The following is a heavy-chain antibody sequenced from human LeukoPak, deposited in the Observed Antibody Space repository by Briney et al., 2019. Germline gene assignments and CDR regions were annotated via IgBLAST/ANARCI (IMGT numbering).Heavy chain of an antibody. Sequence: PGGSLRLSCAASGFTFSSAWMNWLRQAPGRGLEWVGRIKSKTDGGTIDYAAPVKGRFTISRDDSRNTLSLQMNSLETEDTAVYYCATDGYCSGGNCYSYDYWGQGTLVTVSS. J-gene: IGHJ4*02. V-gene: IGHV3-15*01. CDR2: IKSKTDGGTI. CDR3: ATDGYCSGGNCYSYDY. D-gene: IGHD2-15*01. CDR1: GFTFSSAW.